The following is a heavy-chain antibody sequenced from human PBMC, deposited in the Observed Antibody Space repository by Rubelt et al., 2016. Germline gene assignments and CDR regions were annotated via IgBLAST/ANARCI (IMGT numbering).Heavy chain of an antibody. D-gene: IGHD6-13*01. Sequence: QVQLQESGPGLVKPSETLSLTCSVSDYSISIGYYWGWIRQPPGKGLEWIGNIYHNGSTHYNPSLKSRVTISVDTSESQFSLKLSSVTAADTAIDCCGGGRGSNCYIRDAFDVWGQGTMVIVSS. CDR1: DYSISIGYY. CDR2: IYHNGST. CDR3: GGGRGSNCYIRDAFDV. V-gene: IGHV4-38-2*02. J-gene: IGHJ3*01.